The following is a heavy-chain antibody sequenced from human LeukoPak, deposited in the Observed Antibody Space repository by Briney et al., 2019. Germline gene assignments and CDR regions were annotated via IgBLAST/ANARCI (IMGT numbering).Heavy chain of an antibody. V-gene: IGHV1-69*06. CDR1: GGTFSSYA. CDR2: IIPIFGTA. D-gene: IGHD3-10*01. CDR3: ARVGSGSYYFDY. Sequence: ASVKVSCKASGGTFSSYAISWVRQAPGQGLEWMGGIIPIFGTANYAQKFLGRVTITADKSTSTAYMELSSLRSEDTAVYYCARVGSGSYYFDYWGQGTLVTVSS. J-gene: IGHJ4*02.